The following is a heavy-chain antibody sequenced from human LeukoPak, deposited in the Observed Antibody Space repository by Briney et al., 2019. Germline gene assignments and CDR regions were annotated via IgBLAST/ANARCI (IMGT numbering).Heavy chain of an antibody. CDR2: ITPTGVST. Sequence: WPSVKVSCKASGHTFTSDYMHCARQASGKALEWMGVITPTGVSTEYEQKSQGRVTSTRDMSPSTVYMELSSLTSEDTAVYYCALGDDNSGSWGSWGQGALVTVSS. CDR1: GHTFTSDY. CDR3: ALGDDNSGSWGS. J-gene: IGHJ5*02. V-gene: IGHV1-46*03. D-gene: IGHD3-22*01.